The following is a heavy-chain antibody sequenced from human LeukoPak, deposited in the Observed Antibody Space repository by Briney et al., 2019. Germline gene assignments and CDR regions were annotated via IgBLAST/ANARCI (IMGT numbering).Heavy chain of an antibody. CDR2: INGRGGRT. CDR1: GFTFSNYA. D-gene: IGHD6-13*01. Sequence: PGGSLKLSCEASGFTFSNYAMSWVRQAPGKGLEWVSGINGRGGRTYYADSVKGRFAISRDNSKNTLYLQMNSLRAEDTAVYYCAKDSKPKNSSSWYNYWGQGTRVTVST. V-gene: IGHV3-23*01. J-gene: IGHJ4*02. CDR3: AKDSKPKNSSSWYNY.